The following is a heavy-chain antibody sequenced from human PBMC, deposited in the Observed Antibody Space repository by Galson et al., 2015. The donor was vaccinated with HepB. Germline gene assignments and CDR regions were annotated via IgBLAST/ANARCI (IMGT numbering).Heavy chain of an antibody. Sequence: SLRLSCAASGFTFSSYGMHWVRQAPGKGLEWVAVIWYDGSNKYYADSVMGRFTISRDNSKNTLFLQMNSLRAEDTAVYYCATDRSEQVKQWLVRGKHVYGMDVWGQGTTVTVSS. CDR2: IWYDGSNK. V-gene: IGHV3-33*01. J-gene: IGHJ6*02. CDR1: GFTFSSYG. CDR3: ATDRSEQVKQWLVRGKHVYGMDV. D-gene: IGHD6-19*01.